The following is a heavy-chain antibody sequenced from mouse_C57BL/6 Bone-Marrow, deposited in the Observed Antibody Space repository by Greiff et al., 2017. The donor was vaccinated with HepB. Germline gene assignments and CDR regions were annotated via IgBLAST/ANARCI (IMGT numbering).Heavy chain of an antibody. CDR3: ARRTYYDYGGPHYYAMDY. V-gene: IGHV1-9*01. CDR1: GYTFTGYW. Sequence: VQLQQSGAELMKPGASVKLSCKATGYTFTGYWIEWVKQRPGHGLEWIGEILPGSGSTNYNEKFKGKATFTADTSSNTAYMQLSSLTTEDSAIYYCARRTYYDYGGPHYYAMDYWGQGTSVTVSS. D-gene: IGHD2-4*01. J-gene: IGHJ4*01. CDR2: ILPGSGST.